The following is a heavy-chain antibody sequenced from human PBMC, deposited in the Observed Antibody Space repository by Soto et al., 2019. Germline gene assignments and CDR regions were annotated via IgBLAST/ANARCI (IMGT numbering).Heavy chain of an antibody. CDR2: IYPGDSDT. D-gene: IGHD3-22*01. V-gene: IGHV5-51*01. J-gene: IGHJ4*02. CDR3: ARLTYDSSGYYQSTLNY. CDR1: GYSFTSYW. Sequence: GESLKISCKGSGYSFTSYWIGWVRQMPGKGLEWMGIIYPGDSDTRYSPSFQGQVTISADKSISTAYLQWSSLKASDTAMYYCARLTYDSSGYYQSTLNYWGQGTLVTVSS.